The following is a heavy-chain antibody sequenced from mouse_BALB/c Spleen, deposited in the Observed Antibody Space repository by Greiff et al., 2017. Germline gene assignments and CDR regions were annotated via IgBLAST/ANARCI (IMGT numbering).Heavy chain of an antibody. Sequence: EVKLMESGGGLVQPGGSLRLSCATSGFTFTDYYMSWVRQPPGKALEWLGFIRNKANGYTTEYSASVKGRFTISRDNSQSILYLQMNTLRAEDSATYYCARDITYDYEYAMDYWGQGTSVTVSS. V-gene: IGHV7-3*02. CDR2: IRNKANGYTT. CDR1: GFTFTDYY. J-gene: IGHJ4*01. D-gene: IGHD2-4*01. CDR3: ARDITYDYEYAMDY.